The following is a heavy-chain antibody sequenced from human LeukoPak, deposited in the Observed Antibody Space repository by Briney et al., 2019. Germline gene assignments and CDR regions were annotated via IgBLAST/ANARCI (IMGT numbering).Heavy chain of an antibody. Sequence: PSETLSLTCTVSGGSISSSSYYWGWIRQPPGKGLEWIGSIYYSGSTYYNPSLKSRVTISVDTSKNQFSLKLSSVTAADTAVYYCASTGCGEPCSLGYYYYYYMDVWGKGTTVTVSS. CDR2: IYYSGST. CDR3: ASTGCGEPCSLGYYYYYYMDV. V-gene: IGHV4-39*07. D-gene: IGHD2-21*01. CDR1: GGSISSSSYY. J-gene: IGHJ6*03.